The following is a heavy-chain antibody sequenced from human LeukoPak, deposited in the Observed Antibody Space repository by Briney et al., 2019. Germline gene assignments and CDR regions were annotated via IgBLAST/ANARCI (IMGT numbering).Heavy chain of an antibody. J-gene: IGHJ4*02. Sequence: GESLKISCKGSGYSFTNYWIGWVRQMPGKGLEWMGIVFPDDSGTRYSPSFQGQVTISADKSISTAYLQWSSLKASDTAMFYCTRHTDIYASPDYWGQGTLVTVSS. V-gene: IGHV5-51*01. CDR1: GYSFTNYW. CDR2: VFPDDSGT. CDR3: TRHTDIYASPDY. D-gene: IGHD3-10*01.